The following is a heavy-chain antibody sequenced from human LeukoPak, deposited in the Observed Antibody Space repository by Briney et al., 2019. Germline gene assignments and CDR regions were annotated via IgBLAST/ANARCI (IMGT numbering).Heavy chain of an antibody. V-gene: IGHV4-38-2*02. D-gene: IGHD4-23*01. CDR2: VYHVGTT. CDR1: GYSISSGYF. Sequence: SETLSLTCTVSGYSISSGYFWGWIRQPPGKGLEWIGVYHVGTTDYNPSLKSRVTISVDRSKNQMSLKLSSVTAADTAVYYCASRREPGGAFDIWGQGTMVTVSS. J-gene: IGHJ3*02. CDR3: ASRREPGGAFDI.